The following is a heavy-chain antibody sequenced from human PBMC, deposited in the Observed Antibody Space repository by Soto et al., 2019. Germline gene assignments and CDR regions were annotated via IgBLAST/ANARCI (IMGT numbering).Heavy chain of an antibody. V-gene: IGHV1-18*01. CDR2: INTYNGMT. J-gene: IGHJ4*02. CDR3: AKYPRGEMATD. Sequence: QVQLVQSGGEVKKPGASVTVSCKASGYTFINYHITWVRQAPGQGLEWMAWINTYNGMTDYAQRFQGRVTMTRDTSTSTSYMELRNLGTDDTAVYCSAKYPRGEMATDWGQGILVTVS. D-gene: IGHD5-12*01. CDR1: GYTFINYH.